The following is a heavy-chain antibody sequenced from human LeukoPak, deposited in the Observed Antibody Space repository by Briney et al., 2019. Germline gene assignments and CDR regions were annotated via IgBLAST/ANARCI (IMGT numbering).Heavy chain of an antibody. Sequence: GGSLRLSCAASGFTFSSYTMNWVRQAPGKGLEWVSSISSSSSYIYYADSVKGRFTISRDNAKNSLYLQMNSLRAEDTAVYYCARADCAAFDIWGQGTMVTVSS. CDR3: ARADCAAFDI. D-gene: IGHD2-21*01. J-gene: IGHJ3*02. CDR1: GFTFSSYT. CDR2: ISSSSSYI. V-gene: IGHV3-21*01.